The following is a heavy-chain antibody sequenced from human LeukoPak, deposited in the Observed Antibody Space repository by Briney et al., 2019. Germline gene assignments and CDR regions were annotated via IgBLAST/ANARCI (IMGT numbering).Heavy chain of an antibody. J-gene: IGHJ4*02. V-gene: IGHV3-66*01. CDR2: IYSGGST. CDR1: GFTVSSNY. CDR3: ARGGLRQQLVRGDHFDD. D-gene: IGHD6-13*01. Sequence: GGSLRLSCAASGFTVSSNYMSWVRQAPGKGLEWVSVIYSGGSTYYADSVKGRFSISRDNSKNTLYLQMNSLRDEDTAVYYCARGGLRQQLVRGDHFDDWGQGTLATVSS.